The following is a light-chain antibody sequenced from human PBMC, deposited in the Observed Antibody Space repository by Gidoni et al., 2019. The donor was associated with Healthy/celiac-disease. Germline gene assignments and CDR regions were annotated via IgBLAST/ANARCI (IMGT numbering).Light chain of an antibody. CDR1: QSISSY. CDR2: AAS. CDR3: QQSYSTPRT. Sequence: DIQMTQSPSSLSASVGERVTITCRASQSISSYLNWYQQKPGKAPKLLIYAASSLQSGVPSRFSGSGSGTDFTLTISSLQPEDFAIYYCQQSYSTPRTFGHGTKLDIK. V-gene: IGKV1-39*01. J-gene: IGKJ2*02.